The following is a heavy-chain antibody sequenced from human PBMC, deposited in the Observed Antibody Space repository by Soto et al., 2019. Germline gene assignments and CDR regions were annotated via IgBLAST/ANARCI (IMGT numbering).Heavy chain of an antibody. Sequence: GGSLRLSCAASGFTFSNAWMNWVRQAPGKGLEWVGRIKSKTDGGTTDYAAPVKGRFTISRDDSKNTLYLQMNSLKTEDTAVYYCTTDRYHYDILTGYYSPGYFDYWGQGTLVTVSS. CDR1: GFTFSNAW. CDR3: TTDRYHYDILTGYYSPGYFDY. V-gene: IGHV3-15*07. D-gene: IGHD3-9*01. CDR2: IKSKTDGGTT. J-gene: IGHJ4*02.